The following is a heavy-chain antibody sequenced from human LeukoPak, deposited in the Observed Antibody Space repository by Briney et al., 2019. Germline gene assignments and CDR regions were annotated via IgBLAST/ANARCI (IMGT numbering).Heavy chain of an antibody. Sequence: GSLRLSCAASGFTLSGYDMHWVRQATGKHLEWVSAITPAGETYYPGSVRGRFTISREKDKNSLYLQMSSLRAGDTAVYYCVRGGEGSPFYFDYWDQGTLVTVSS. D-gene: IGHD3-10*01. CDR2: ITPAGET. CDR1: GFTLSGYD. V-gene: IGHV3-13*01. CDR3: VRGGEGSPFYFDY. J-gene: IGHJ4*02.